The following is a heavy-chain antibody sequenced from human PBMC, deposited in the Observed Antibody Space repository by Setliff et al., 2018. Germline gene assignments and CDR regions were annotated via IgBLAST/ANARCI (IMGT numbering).Heavy chain of an antibody. CDR1: GYTFTGYY. CDR2: INPNSGGT. J-gene: IGHJ3*02. V-gene: IGHV1-2*02. CDR3: ARGGGSSSWYDAFDI. D-gene: IGHD6-13*01. Sequence: ASVKVSCKASGYTFTGYYMHWVRQAPGQGLEWMGWINPNSGGTHYAQKFQGRVTMTRDTSISTAYMELSRLRSDDTAVYYCARGGGSSSWYDAFDIWGQGTMVTVSS.